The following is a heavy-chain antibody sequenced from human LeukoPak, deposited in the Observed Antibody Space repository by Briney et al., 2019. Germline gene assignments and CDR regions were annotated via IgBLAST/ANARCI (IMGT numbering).Heavy chain of an antibody. CDR2: ICSSSSYM. CDR1: GFTFSDYS. D-gene: IGHD1-26*01. CDR3: ARLAGAGSSGFDY. J-gene: IGHJ4*02. V-gene: IGHV3-21*01. Sequence: PGGSLRVSCAASGFTFSDYSMNWVRQAPGKGLEWASSICSSSSYMKYAESVRGRFTISRDNAKNSLYLHMSSLRAEDTAVYYCARLAGAGSSGFDYWGQGTLVTVSS.